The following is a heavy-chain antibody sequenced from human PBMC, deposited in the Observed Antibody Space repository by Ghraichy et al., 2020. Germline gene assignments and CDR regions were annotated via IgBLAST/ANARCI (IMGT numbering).Heavy chain of an antibody. CDR2: IFVGGST. CDR1: GGSILSDTYF. V-gene: IGHV4-39*01. CDR3: ARKAPYSPPVYGMDV. J-gene: IGHJ6*02. Sequence: SETLSLTCTVSGGSILSDTYFWGWLRQPPGKGLEWIGCIFVGGSTHYKPSLKSRVTISADTSKNQVSLKVSSMTAADTAVYYCARKAPYSPPVYGMDVWGQGTPVTVSS. D-gene: IGHD5-18*01.